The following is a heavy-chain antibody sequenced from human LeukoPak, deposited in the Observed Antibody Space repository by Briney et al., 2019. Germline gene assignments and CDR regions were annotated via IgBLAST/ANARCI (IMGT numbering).Heavy chain of an antibody. CDR2: INPNSGGT. CDR1: GYTFTGYY. CDR3: ARDRGGSYWYFDL. Sequence: ASVKVSCKASGYTFTGYYMHWVRQAPGQGLEWMGWINPNSGGTNYAQKFQGRVTMTRDTSISTAYMELSRLRSDDTAVYYCARDRGGSYWYFDLWGRGTLVTVSS. J-gene: IGHJ2*01. D-gene: IGHD1-26*01. V-gene: IGHV1-2*02.